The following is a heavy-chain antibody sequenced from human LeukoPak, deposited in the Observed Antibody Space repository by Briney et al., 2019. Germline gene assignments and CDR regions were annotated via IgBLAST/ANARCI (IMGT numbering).Heavy chain of an antibody. Sequence: PGGSLRLSCAASGFTLSSYGMHWVRQAPGKGLEWVAFIRYDGSNKYYADSVKGRFTISRDNSKNTLYLQMNSLRAEDTAVYYCAKDLLRFLEWSPFDYWGQGTLVTVSS. CDR1: GFTLSSYG. J-gene: IGHJ4*02. CDR3: AKDLLRFLEWSPFDY. V-gene: IGHV3-30*02. CDR2: IRYDGSNK. D-gene: IGHD3-3*01.